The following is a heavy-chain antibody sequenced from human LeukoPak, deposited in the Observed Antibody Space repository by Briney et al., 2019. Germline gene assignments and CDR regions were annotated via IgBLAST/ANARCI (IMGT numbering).Heavy chain of an antibody. Sequence: CKASGGTFISYVISWVRQAPGQGLEWMGGAIPFLGTANYAQKFQDRITITAEKSTTTTYMELRSLRSDDTAIYYCAILGTVPYWGQGTQITVSS. CDR3: AILGTVPY. CDR2: AIPFLGTA. D-gene: IGHD1-26*01. J-gene: IGHJ4*02. CDR1: GGTFISYV. V-gene: IGHV1-69*06.